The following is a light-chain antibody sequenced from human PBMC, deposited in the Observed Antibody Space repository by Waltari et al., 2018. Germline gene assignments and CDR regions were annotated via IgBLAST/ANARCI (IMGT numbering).Light chain of an antibody. J-gene: IGLJ2*01. CDR3: CSYTSATTWI. CDR1: RNDIGSPTF. V-gene: IGLV2-14*03. Sequence: QSALTQPASMSGSPGQSITISCTGTRNDIGSPTFVSWYQQHPGRAPRLIIFDIKRRPSGISSRFSGSRSGSTASLTISGLQAEDEADYYCCSYTSATTWIFGGGTRLTVL. CDR2: DIK.